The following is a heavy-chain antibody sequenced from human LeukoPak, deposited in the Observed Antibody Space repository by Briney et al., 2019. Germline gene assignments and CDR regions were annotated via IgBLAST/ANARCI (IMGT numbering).Heavy chain of an antibody. J-gene: IGHJ1*01. V-gene: IGHV1-69*13. CDR2: IIPIFGTA. D-gene: IGHD3-22*01. CDR3: ATYSSLNRREFQY. Sequence: VASVTVSCKDCGGTFRSYAISWVGQARGEGMEGMGGIIPIFGTANYAQKFQGRVTITADESTSTAYMELSSLRSEDTAVYYCATYSSLNRREFQYWGQGTLLTVSS. CDR1: GGTFRSYA.